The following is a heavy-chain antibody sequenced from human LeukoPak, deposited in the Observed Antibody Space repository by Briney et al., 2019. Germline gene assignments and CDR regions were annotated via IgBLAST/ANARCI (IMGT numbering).Heavy chain of an antibody. CDR1: GFTFSSYG. D-gene: IGHD3-10*01. Sequence: GGSLRLSCAASGFTFSSYGMSWVRQAPGKGLEWVSAISGSGGSTYYADSVKGRFTISRDNSKNTLYLQMNSLRAEDTAVYYCAKDIMVRGVNWFDPWGQGTLVTVSP. V-gene: IGHV3-23*01. CDR3: AKDIMVRGVNWFDP. CDR2: ISGSGGST. J-gene: IGHJ5*02.